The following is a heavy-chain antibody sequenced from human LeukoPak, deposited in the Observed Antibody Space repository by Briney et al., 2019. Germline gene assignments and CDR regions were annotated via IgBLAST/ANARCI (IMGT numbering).Heavy chain of an antibody. CDR2: IKQDGSEK. D-gene: IGHD3-22*01. CDR3: ARAPGDYYDSSGYYYFQH. CDR1: GFTFSSYA. J-gene: IGHJ1*01. V-gene: IGHV3-7*01. Sequence: GGSLRLSCAASGFTFSSYAMSWVREAPGKGLEWVANIKQDGSEKYYVDSVKGRFTISRDNAKNSLYLQMNSLRAEDTAVYYCARAPGDYYDSSGYYYFQHWGQGTLVTVSS.